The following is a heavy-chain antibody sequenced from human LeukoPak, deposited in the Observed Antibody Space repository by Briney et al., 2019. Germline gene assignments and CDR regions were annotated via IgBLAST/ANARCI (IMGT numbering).Heavy chain of an antibody. CDR3: ARDTTPSYYSSSWRFDY. CDR1: GYTFTSYY. Sequence: ASVKVSCKASGYTFTSYYMHWARQAPGQGLEWMGIINPSGGSTSYAQKFQGRVTMTRDTSTSTVYMELSSLRSEDTAVYYCARDTTPSYYSSSWRFDYWGQGTLVTVSS. D-gene: IGHD6-6*01. V-gene: IGHV1-46*01. J-gene: IGHJ4*02. CDR2: INPSGGST.